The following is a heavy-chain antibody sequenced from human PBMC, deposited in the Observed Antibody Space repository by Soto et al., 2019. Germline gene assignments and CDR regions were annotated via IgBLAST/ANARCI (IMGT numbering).Heavy chain of an antibody. CDR1: GVTFRNYA. CDR2: ISGSGGST. J-gene: IGHJ4*02. D-gene: IGHD2-21*02. CDR3: ARDPVAYCGGDCRTFDY. Sequence: PGGSLRLPCAASGVTFRNYAMSWVRQAQGKGLEWVSAISGSGGSTYYADSVKGRFTISRDNSKNTLYLQMNSLRAEDTAVYYCARDPVAYCGGDCRTFDYWGQGTLVTVSS. V-gene: IGHV3-23*01.